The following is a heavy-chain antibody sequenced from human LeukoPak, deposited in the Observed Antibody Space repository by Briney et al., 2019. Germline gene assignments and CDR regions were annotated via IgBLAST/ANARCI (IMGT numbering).Heavy chain of an antibody. CDR2: INPDSGYK. CDR3: ARAGPGGDCRGYGCHHDNWYFDL. Sequence: GASVKVSCKASGYTFIGYYIHWVRQAPGKALEWRGRINPDSGYKNYAQKIQGRITLTTDTSINTAFMELNGLRSDDTAVYYCARAGPGGDCRGYGCHHDNWYFDLWGRGTLVHVSS. CDR1: GYTFIGYY. D-gene: IGHD2-21*01. V-gene: IGHV1-2*06. J-gene: IGHJ2*01.